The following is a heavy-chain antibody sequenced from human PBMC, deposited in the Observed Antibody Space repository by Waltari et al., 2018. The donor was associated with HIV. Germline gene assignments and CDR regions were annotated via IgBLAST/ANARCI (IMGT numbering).Heavy chain of an antibody. V-gene: IGHV4-39*07. Sequence: QLQLQESGPGLVKPSETLSLTCTVSGGSISSSSYYWGWIRQPPGKGLEWIGSIYYSGSTYYNPSLKSRGTISVDTSKNQFSLKLSSVTAADTAVYYCARVSYGSGGLDYWGQGTLVTVSS. J-gene: IGHJ4*02. CDR1: GGSISSSSYY. CDR2: IYYSGST. D-gene: IGHD3-10*01. CDR3: ARVSYGSGGLDY.